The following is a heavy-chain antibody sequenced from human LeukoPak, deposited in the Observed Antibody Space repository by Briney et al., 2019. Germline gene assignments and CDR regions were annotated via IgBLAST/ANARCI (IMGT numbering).Heavy chain of an antibody. CDR3: VRGSFGPDI. CDR2: INNDGGDT. J-gene: IGHJ3*02. Sequence: GGSLRLSCAASEFTFGSHWMHWVRQAPGKGLVWVSRINNDGGDTIYADSVKGRFSISRDNAKNTLYLQMNSLRAEDTAVYYCVRGSFGPDIWGQGTVVTVFS. V-gene: IGHV3-74*01. CDR1: EFTFGSHW. D-gene: IGHD3/OR15-3a*01.